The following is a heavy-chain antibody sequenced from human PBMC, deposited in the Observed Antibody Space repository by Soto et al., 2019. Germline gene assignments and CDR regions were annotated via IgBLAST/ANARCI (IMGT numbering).Heavy chain of an antibody. Sequence: ASVKVSCKASGYTFTGYYMHWLRQAPGQGLEWMGWINPNSGGTNYAQNFQGWVTMTRDTSISTAYMELGRLRSDDTAVYYCARGMSVIVVADIVGRFDPWGQGTLVTVSS. CDR2: INPNSGGT. J-gene: IGHJ5*02. D-gene: IGHD2-2*01. CDR3: ARGMSVIVVADIVGRFDP. CDR1: GYTFTGYY. V-gene: IGHV1-2*04.